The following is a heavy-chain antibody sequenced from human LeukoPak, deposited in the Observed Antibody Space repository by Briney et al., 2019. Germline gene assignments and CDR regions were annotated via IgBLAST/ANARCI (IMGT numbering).Heavy chain of an antibody. CDR1: GGSISSGSYY. Sequence: PSETLSLTCTVSGGSISSGSYYWSWIRQPAGKGLEWIGRIYTSGSTNYNPSLKSRVTISVDTSKNQFSLKLSSVTAADTAVYYCARYSSSWYGNAFDIWGQGTMVTVSS. V-gene: IGHV4-61*02. J-gene: IGHJ3*02. CDR3: ARYSSSWYGNAFDI. D-gene: IGHD6-13*01. CDR2: IYTSGST.